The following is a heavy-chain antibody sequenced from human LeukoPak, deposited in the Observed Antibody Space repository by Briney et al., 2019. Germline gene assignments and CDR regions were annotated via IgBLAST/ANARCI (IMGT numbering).Heavy chain of an antibody. D-gene: IGHD3-16*01. J-gene: IGHJ6*03. CDR2: IYTSGST. V-gene: IGHV4-4*07. Sequence: PSETLSLTCTVSGGSISSYYWSWIRQPAGKGLEWIGRIYTSGSTNYNPSLKSRVTMSVDTSKNQFSLKLSSVTAADMAVYYCASQAWAGSYYYYMDVWGKGTTVTVSS. CDR3: ASQAWAGSYYYYMDV. CDR1: GGSISSYY.